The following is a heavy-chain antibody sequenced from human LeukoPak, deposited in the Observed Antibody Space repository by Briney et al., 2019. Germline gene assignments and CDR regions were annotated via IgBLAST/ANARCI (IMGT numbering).Heavy chain of an antibody. CDR1: GFTFSSYS. CDR3: ARRELWSNGGVDY. D-gene: IGHD5-18*01. Sequence: GGSLRLSCAASGFTFSSYSMNWVRQAPGKGLEWVSYISSSSSTIYYADSVKGRFTISRDNAKNSLYLQMNSLRAEDTAVYYCARRELWSNGGVDYWGQGTLVTVSS. V-gene: IGHV3-48*04. CDR2: ISSSSSTI. J-gene: IGHJ4*02.